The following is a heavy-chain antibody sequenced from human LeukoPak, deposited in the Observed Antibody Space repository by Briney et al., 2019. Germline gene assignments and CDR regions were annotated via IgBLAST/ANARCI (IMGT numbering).Heavy chain of an antibody. Sequence: GGSLRLSCTASGFTFGDYAMSWFRQAPGKGLEWVAIMSYDGNSQYSADSVKGRFAISRDNSKNTLYLQMNSLRGEDTAVYYCARDGAAPSERERRPLLYYGMDVWGQGTTVTVSS. V-gene: IGHV3-30*09. J-gene: IGHJ6*02. CDR3: ARDGAAPSERERRPLLYYGMDV. CDR2: MSYDGNSQ. CDR1: GFTFGDYA. D-gene: IGHD3-10*01.